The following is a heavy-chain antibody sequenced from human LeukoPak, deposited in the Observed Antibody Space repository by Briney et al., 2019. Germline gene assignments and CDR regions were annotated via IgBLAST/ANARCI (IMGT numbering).Heavy chain of an antibody. CDR1: GFTFSSYW. V-gene: IGHV3-7*03. Sequence: PGGSLRLSCAASGFTFSSYWMSWVRQAPGQGLEWVANIKQDGSDKYYVDSVKGRFTISRDNAKNSLYLQMNSLRAEDTALYYCARDLTGYSSSWYDEGNYYSYMDVWGKGTTVTVSS. J-gene: IGHJ6*03. D-gene: IGHD6-13*01. CDR3: ARDLTGYSSSWYDEGNYYSYMDV. CDR2: IKQDGSDK.